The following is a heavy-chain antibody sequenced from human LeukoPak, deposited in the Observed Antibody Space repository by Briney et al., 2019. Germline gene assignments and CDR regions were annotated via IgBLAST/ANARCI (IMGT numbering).Heavy chain of an antibody. V-gene: IGHV1-24*01. Sequence: ASVKVSCKVSGYTLTELSMHWVRQAPGKGLEWMGGFDPEDGETIYAQKFQGRVTMTEDTSTDTAYMELSSLRSEDTAVYYCAIPPTNQIAAAGRGFYQHWGQGTLVTVSS. CDR3: AIPPTNQIAAAGRGFYQH. CDR1: GYTLTELS. D-gene: IGHD6-13*01. J-gene: IGHJ1*01. CDR2: FDPEDGET.